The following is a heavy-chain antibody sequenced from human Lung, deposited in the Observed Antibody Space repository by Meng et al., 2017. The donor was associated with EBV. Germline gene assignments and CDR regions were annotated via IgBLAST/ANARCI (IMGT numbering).Heavy chain of an antibody. D-gene: IGHD3-22*01. CDR2: INPNNGGA. Sequence: QGKGVQCGGGVKRPGASVKVPIKASGYSITGYYMQWVRQAHGQGLEWMGRINPNNGGANYAQQFQGRVTMTTDTSISTAYMELSRLRSDDTAVYYCARDLSGYYSFVDYWGQGTLVTVSS. CDR1: GYSITGYY. J-gene: IGHJ4*02. V-gene: IGHV1-2*06. CDR3: ARDLSGYYSFVDY.